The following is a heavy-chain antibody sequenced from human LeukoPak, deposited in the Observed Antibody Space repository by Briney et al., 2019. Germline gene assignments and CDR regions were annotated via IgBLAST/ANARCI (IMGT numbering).Heavy chain of an antibody. D-gene: IGHD5/OR15-5a*01. J-gene: IGHJ3*02. V-gene: IGHV4-34*01. CDR2: INHSGST. CDR1: GGSFSGYY. Sequence: PSETLSLTCAVYGGSFSGYYWSWIRQPPGKGLEWIGEINHSGSTNYNPSLKSRVTMSVDTSKNHFALKLSSVTAADTAVYYCARDYSVHSWAFDIWGQGTMVTVSS. CDR3: ARDYSVHSWAFDI.